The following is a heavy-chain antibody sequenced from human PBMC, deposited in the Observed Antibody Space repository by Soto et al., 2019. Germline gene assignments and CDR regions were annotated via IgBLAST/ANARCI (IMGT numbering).Heavy chain of an antibody. Sequence: PSETLSLTCAVYGGSFSGYYWSWIRQPPGKGLEWIGEINHSGSTNYNPSLKSRVTISVDTSKNQFSLHLTSVTAADTAVYYCARLQFGEGFDYWGQGALVTVSS. V-gene: IGHV4-34*01. CDR1: GGSFSGYY. CDR2: INHSGST. CDR3: ARLQFGEGFDY. J-gene: IGHJ4*02. D-gene: IGHD3-10*01.